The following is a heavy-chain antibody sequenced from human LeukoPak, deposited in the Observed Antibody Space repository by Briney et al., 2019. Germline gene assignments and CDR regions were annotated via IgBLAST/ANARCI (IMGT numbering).Heavy chain of an antibody. V-gene: IGHV3-21*01. Sequence: GGSLRLSSAASGFTFSSYAMSWVRQAPGKGLEWVSSISSSSSYIYYADSVKGRFTISGDNAKNSLYLQMNSLRAEDTAVYYCARGGYSSSWYFTRWGQGTLVTVSS. J-gene: IGHJ4*02. CDR1: GFTFSSYA. D-gene: IGHD6-13*01. CDR3: ARGGYSSSWYFTR. CDR2: ISSSSSYI.